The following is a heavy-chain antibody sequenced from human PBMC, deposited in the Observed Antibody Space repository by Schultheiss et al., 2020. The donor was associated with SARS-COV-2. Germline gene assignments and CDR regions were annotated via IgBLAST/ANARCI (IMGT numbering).Heavy chain of an antibody. J-gene: IGHJ4*02. V-gene: IGHV3-73*01. CDR3: ARDAHSSPLDY. CDR1: GFTFSNAW. D-gene: IGHD6-13*01. Sequence: GGSLRLSCAASGFTFSNAWMSWVRQAPGKGLEWVGRIRSKANSYATAYAASVKGRFTISRDDSKNTAYLQMNSLKTEDTAVYYCARDAHSSPLDYWGQGTLVTVSS. CDR2: IRSKANSYAT.